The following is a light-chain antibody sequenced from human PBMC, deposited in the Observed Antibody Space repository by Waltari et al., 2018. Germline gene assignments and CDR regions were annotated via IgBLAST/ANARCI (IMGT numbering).Light chain of an antibody. CDR2: DAS. Sequence: DIQMTQSPSSLSASVGDRVTITCQASQDISNYLNWDQQKPGKAPKLLIYDASNLETGVPSRFSGSGSGTDFTFTISSLQPEDIATYYCQQYDNLPGTFGQGTKLEIK. J-gene: IGKJ2*02. V-gene: IGKV1-33*01. CDR1: QDISNY. CDR3: QQYDNLPGT.